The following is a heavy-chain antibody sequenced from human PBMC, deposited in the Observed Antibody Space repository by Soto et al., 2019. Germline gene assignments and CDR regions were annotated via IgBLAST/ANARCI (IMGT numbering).Heavy chain of an antibody. CDR2: TYYRSKWYN. CDR3: ARARRYSGYDNYYYGMDV. Sequence: SQTLSLTCAISGDSVSSNSAAWNWIRQSPSRGLEWLGRTYYRSKWYNDYAVSVKSRITINPDTSKKQFSLQLNSVTPEDTAVYYCARARRYSGYDNYYYGMDVWGQGTTVTVSS. CDR1: GDSVSSNSAA. D-gene: IGHD5-12*01. V-gene: IGHV6-1*01. J-gene: IGHJ6*02.